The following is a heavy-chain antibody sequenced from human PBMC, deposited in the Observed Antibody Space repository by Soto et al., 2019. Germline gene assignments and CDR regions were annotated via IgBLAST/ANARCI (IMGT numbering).Heavy chain of an antibody. CDR3: PRDYEFGFDI. V-gene: IGHV3-7*01. CDR2: IKPDGSEK. CDR1: AFTLSSYW. Sequence: EVQLVESGGGLVQPGGSLRLSCEASAFTLSSYWMSWVRQAPGKGLEWVANIKPDGSEKYYVDSVKGRFTISRDNTKNSLYLHMSTLIHDDTAIYYCPRDYEFGFDIWGQGTLVTVSS. D-gene: IGHD3-22*01. J-gene: IGHJ3*02.